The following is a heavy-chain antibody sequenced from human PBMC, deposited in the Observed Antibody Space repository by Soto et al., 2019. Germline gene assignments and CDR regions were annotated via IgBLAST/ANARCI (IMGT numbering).Heavy chain of an antibody. CDR3: ARRGVTHYYYYGMDV. CDR1: GYSFTSYW. CDR2: IYPGDSDT. D-gene: IGHD4-4*01. J-gene: IGHJ6*02. Sequence: HGESLKISCKGSGYSFTSYWIGWVRQMPGKGLEWMGIIYPGDSDTRYSPSFQGQVTISADKSISTAYLQWSSLKASDTAMYYCARRGVTHYYYYGMDVWGQGTTVTVSS. V-gene: IGHV5-51*01.